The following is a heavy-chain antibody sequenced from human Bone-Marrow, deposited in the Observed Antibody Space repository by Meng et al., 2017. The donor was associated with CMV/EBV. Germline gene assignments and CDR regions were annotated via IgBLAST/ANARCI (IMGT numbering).Heavy chain of an antibody. V-gene: IGHV3-30*01. D-gene: IGHD7-27*01. Sequence: GGPLRLSCAAFGFPFSSYTMHWVRQAPGKGLNWVAIISYNGGNKYYADSVKGRFTISRDNSKNTLYLQMNSLGVEDPAVYCCARDPNWDYCLDSWGQGTLVTVSS. CDR3: ARDPNWDYCLDS. CDR1: GFPFSSYT. CDR2: ISYNGGNK. J-gene: IGHJ4*02.